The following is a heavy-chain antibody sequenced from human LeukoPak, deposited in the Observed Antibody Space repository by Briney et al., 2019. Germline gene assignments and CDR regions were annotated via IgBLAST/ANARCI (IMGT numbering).Heavy chain of an antibody. J-gene: IGHJ3*02. Sequence: ASVKVSCKASGYTFTSYGISWVRQAPGQGLEWMGWISAYNGNTNYAQKLQGRVTMTPDTSTSTAYMELRSLRSDDTAVYYCARDPAYGDWPDAFDIWGQGTMVTVSS. CDR3: ARDPAYGDWPDAFDI. CDR1: GYTFTSYG. V-gene: IGHV1-18*01. CDR2: ISAYNGNT. D-gene: IGHD4-17*01.